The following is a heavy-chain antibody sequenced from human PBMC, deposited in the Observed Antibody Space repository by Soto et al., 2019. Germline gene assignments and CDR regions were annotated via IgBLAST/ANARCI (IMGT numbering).Heavy chain of an antibody. CDR2: IKSESVGGTT. J-gene: IGHJ5*02. CDR1: GCSFRNAW. CDR3: LGDWLHP. V-gene: IGHV3-15*05. Sequence: EVQLVASGGDLVKPGGSLRLACAGSGCSFRNAWMSWVRQAPGKGPEWIGRIKSESVGGTTDYAAPVKGRFTVSRDDSKNTVYLHMSSLKIEDTAVYYCLGDWLHPWGQGTLVTVSS. D-gene: IGHD7-27*01.